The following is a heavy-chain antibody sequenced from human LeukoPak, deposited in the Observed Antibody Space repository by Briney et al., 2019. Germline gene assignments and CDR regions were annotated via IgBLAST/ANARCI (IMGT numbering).Heavy chain of an antibody. D-gene: IGHD2-21*02. Sequence: SETLSLTCTVSGDSISSYNYYWGWIRQAPGKGLEWIATIYYSGTTYYSPSLNSRATISVDSSKNQFSLKLSSVTAADTAVYYCARLICGGDCYSAGDDAFDIWGQGTMVTVSS. J-gene: IGHJ3*02. CDR1: GDSISSYNYY. V-gene: IGHV4-39*07. CDR3: ARLICGGDCYSAGDDAFDI. CDR2: IYYSGTT.